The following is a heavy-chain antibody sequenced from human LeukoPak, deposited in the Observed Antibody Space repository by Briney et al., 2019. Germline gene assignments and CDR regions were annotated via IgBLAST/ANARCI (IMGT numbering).Heavy chain of an antibody. Sequence: PGGSLRLSCAASGFTFNSYAMSWVRQAPGKGLEWVSAISGSGRYTYFADSVKGRFTITRDNSKNTVYLQMSSLKAEDTAVYYCAKATGDDSGNNYAYWGQGTLVTVSS. CDR3: AKATGDDSGNNYAY. D-gene: IGHD3-22*01. CDR1: GFTFNSYA. J-gene: IGHJ4*02. V-gene: IGHV3-23*01. CDR2: ISGSGRYT.